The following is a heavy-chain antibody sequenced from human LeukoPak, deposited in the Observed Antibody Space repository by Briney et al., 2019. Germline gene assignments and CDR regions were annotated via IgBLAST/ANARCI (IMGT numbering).Heavy chain of an antibody. Sequence: SETLSLTCTVSGGSISSYYWSWIRQPPGKGLEWIGYIYYSGSTNYNPSLKSRVTISVDTSNNQFSLKLSSVTAADTAVYYCARARYGWNYYYYMDVWGKGTTVTVSS. D-gene: IGHD3-10*01. CDR1: GGSISSYY. J-gene: IGHJ6*03. V-gene: IGHV4-59*01. CDR2: IYYSGST. CDR3: ARARYGWNYYYYMDV.